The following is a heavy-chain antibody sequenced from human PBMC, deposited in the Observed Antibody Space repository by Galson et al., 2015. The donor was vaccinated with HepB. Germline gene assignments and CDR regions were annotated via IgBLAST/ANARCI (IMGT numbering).Heavy chain of an antibody. J-gene: IGHJ4*02. V-gene: IGHV1-18*04. D-gene: IGHD1-26*01. CDR3: ARDKRGVGATNY. CDR2: ISAYNGNT. Sequence: SVKVSCKASGYTFTSHGISWVRQAPGQGLEWMGWISAYNGNTNYAQKLQGRVTMTADTSTSTAYMELRSLRSDDTAVYYCARDKRGVGATNYWGQGTLVTVSS. CDR1: GYTFTSHG.